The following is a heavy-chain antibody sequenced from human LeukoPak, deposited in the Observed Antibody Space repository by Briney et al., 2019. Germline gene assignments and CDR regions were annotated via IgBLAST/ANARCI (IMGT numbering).Heavy chain of an antibody. J-gene: IGHJ4*02. CDR1: GYTFTGYY. CDR3: AREFPAAAGRDY. V-gene: IGHV1-46*01. D-gene: IGHD6-13*01. CDR2: INPSGGST. Sequence: ASVKVSCKASGYTFTGYYMHWVRQAPGQGLEWMGIINPSGGSTSYAQKFQVRVTMTRDTSTSTVYMELSSLRSEDTAVYYCAREFPAAAGRDYWGQGTLVTVSS.